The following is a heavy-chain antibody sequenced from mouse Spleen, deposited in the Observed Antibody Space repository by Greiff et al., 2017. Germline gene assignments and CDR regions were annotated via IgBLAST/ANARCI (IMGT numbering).Heavy chain of an antibody. CDR1: GFTFSSYA. CDR3: ARHYYYGSSSFAY. J-gene: IGHJ3*01. V-gene: IGHV5-9-3*01. D-gene: IGHD1-1*01. CDR2: ISSGGSYT. Sequence: DVHLVESGGGLVKPGGSLKLSCAASGFTFSSYAMSWVRQTPEKRLEWVATISSGGSYTYYPDSVKGRFTISRDNAKNTLYLQMSSLRSEDTAMYYCARHYYYGSSSFAYWGQGTLVTVSA.